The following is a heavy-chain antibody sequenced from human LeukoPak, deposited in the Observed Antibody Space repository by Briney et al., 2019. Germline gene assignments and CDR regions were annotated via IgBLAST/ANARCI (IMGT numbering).Heavy chain of an antibody. V-gene: IGHV3-48*03. J-gene: IGHJ4*02. CDR3: AREGAAMGGFDY. D-gene: IGHD2-2*01. Sequence: PGGSLILSCAASGFTFSSYEMNWVRQAPGKGLEWVSYISSSGSTIYYADSVKGRFTISRDNAKNSLYLQMNSLRAEDTAVYYCAREGAAMGGFDYWGQGTLVTVSS. CDR1: GFTFSSYE. CDR2: ISSSGSTI.